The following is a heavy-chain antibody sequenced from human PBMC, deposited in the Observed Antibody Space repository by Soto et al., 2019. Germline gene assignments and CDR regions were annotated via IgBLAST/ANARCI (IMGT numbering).Heavy chain of an antibody. J-gene: IGHJ4*02. CDR3: AKAKQYDSSGYVDY. D-gene: IGHD3-22*01. CDR1: GFTFSSYG. CDR2: ISYDGSNK. Sequence: QVQLEESGGGVVQPGRSLRLSCAASGFTFSSYGMHWVRQAPGKGLEWVAVISYDGSNKYYADSVKGRFTISRDNSKNTLYLQMNSLRAEDTAVYYCAKAKQYDSSGYVDYWGQGTLVTVSS. V-gene: IGHV3-30*18.